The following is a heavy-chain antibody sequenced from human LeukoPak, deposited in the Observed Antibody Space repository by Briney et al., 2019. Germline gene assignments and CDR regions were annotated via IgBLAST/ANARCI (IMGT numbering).Heavy chain of an antibody. CDR3: AREPVLGYCSGGSCYPQNYYMDV. CDR2: IYSGGST. V-gene: IGHV3-NL1*01. CDR1: GFTFSSYG. J-gene: IGHJ6*03. Sequence: PGGSLRLSCAASGFTFSSYGMHWVRQAPGKGLEWVSVIYSGGSTYYADSVKGRFTISRDNSKNTLYLQMNSLRAEDTAVYYCAREPVLGYCSGGSCYPQNYYMDVWGKGTTVTVSS. D-gene: IGHD2-15*01.